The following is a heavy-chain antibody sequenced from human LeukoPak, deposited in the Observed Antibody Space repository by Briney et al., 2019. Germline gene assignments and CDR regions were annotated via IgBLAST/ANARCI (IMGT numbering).Heavy chain of an antibody. V-gene: IGHV1-2*02. CDR2: INPNSGGT. D-gene: IGHD3-10*01. Sequence: VASVKVSCKASGYTFTSYGISWVRQAPGQGLEWMGWINPNSGGTNYAQKFQGRVTMTRDTSISTAYMELSRLRSDNTAVYYCARGYMVRGVIIFLRFDYWGQGTLVTVSS. CDR1: GYTFTSYG. CDR3: ARGYMVRGVIIFLRFDY. J-gene: IGHJ4*02.